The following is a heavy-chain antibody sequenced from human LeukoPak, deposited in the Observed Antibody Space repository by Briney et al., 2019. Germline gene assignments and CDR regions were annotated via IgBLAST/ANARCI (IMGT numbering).Heavy chain of an antibody. CDR2: LNSDGSST. V-gene: IGHV3-74*01. CDR3: ARVGHTYYDILTGSTPYYFDY. J-gene: IGHJ4*02. Sequence: GGSLRLSCAASGFTFSNYWMHWVRQAPGKGLVWVSRLNSDGSSTNYADSVKGRFTISRDNAKNTLYLQINSLRAEDTAVYYCARVGHTYYDILTGSTPYYFDYWGQGTLVTVSS. D-gene: IGHD3-9*01. CDR1: GFTFSNYW.